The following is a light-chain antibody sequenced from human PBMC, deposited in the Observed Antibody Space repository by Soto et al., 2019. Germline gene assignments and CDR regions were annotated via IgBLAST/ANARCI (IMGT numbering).Light chain of an antibody. Sequence: DIQMTQSPSTLSASVGDRVTITCRASQSISSWLAWDQQKPGKAPKLLIYKASTLQSGVPSRFSGSGSGTEFTLAISSLQTDESATYYCQQYNDNWKFGQGTKVEVK. CDR1: QSISSW. V-gene: IGKV1-5*03. CDR2: KAS. J-gene: IGKJ1*01. CDR3: QQYNDNWK.